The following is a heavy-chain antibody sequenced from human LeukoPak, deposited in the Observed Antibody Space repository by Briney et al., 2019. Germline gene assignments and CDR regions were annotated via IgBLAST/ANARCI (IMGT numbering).Heavy chain of an antibody. CDR2: IYYSVST. Sequence: PSETLSLTCTGSGDSISSSECYGGGVRQPRGKGLEWIATIYYSVSTYDNPSFMPRVTISLDTSKHQFSPKLRSVTAADTAMYYCARDEYSSGWYLFDYWGQGTLVTVSS. CDR3: ARDEYSSGWYLFDY. V-gene: IGHV4-39*07. J-gene: IGHJ4*02. CDR1: GDSISSSECY. D-gene: IGHD6-19*01.